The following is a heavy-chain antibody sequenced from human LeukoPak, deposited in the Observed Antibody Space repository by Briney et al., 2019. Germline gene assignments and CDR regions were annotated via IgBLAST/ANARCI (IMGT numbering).Heavy chain of an antibody. Sequence: GESLRISCKGSGYSFTSYWISWVRQMPGKGLEWMGRIDPSDSYTNYSPSFQGHATISADKTISTAYLQWSSPKASDTAMYYCAAGPPRSSWYYFDYWGQGTLVTVSS. V-gene: IGHV5-10-1*01. CDR3: AAGPPRSSWYYFDY. CDR1: GYSFTSYW. CDR2: IDPSDSYT. D-gene: IGHD6-13*01. J-gene: IGHJ4*02.